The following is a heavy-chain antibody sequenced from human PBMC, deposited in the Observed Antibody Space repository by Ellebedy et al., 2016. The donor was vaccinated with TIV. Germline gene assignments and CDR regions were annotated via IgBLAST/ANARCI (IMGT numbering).Heavy chain of an antibody. Sequence: GGSLRLSXAASGFTFSSYWMSWVRQAPGKGLEWVANINEDGSEKHYVDSVKGRFIVSRDNAKNSLYLQMNSLRAEDTAVYYCAREQWLVDYWGQGALVTVSS. CDR2: INEDGSEK. CDR3: AREQWLVDY. J-gene: IGHJ4*02. CDR1: GFTFSSYW. V-gene: IGHV3-7*01. D-gene: IGHD6-19*01.